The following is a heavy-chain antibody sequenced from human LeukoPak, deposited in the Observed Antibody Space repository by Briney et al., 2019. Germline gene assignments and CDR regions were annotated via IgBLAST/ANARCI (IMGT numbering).Heavy chain of an antibody. Sequence: GGSLRLSCAASGFTFSSYGMPWVRQAPGKGLEWVAVISYDGSNKYYADSVKGQFTISRDNSKNTLYLQMNSLRAEDTAVYYCANLNYFDYWGQGTLVTVSS. CDR2: ISYDGSNK. CDR1: GFTFSSYG. CDR3: ANLNYFDY. V-gene: IGHV3-30*18. J-gene: IGHJ4*02.